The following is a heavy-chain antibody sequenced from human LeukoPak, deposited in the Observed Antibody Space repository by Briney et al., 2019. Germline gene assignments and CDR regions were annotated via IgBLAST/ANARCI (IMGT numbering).Heavy chain of an antibody. D-gene: IGHD6-6*01. CDR2: IFHSGST. J-gene: IGHJ4*02. CDR3: ASDLTSSSSFDY. V-gene: IGHV4-38-2*02. Sequence: KPSETLSLTCSVSGGAISRYYWGWIRQPPGKGLEWIGSIFHSGSTYYNPSLKSRVTISVDTSKNQFSLKLSSVTAADTAVYYCASDLTSSSSFDYWGQGTLVTVSS. CDR1: GGAISRYY.